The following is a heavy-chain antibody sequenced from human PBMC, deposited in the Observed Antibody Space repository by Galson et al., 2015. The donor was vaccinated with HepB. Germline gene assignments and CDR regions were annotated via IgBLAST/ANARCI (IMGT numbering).Heavy chain of an antibody. D-gene: IGHD6-19*01. CDR2: IRYDGSNK. J-gene: IGHJ6*02. Sequence: FLRLSCAASGYTFSSYGMHWVRQAPGKGLEWVAFIRYDGSNKYYADSVKGRFTISRDNSKNTLYLQMNSLRAEDTAVYYCAKASPLGSSGWNNYYYYGMDVWGQGTTVTVSS. CDR1: GYTFSSYG. CDR3: AKASPLGSSGWNNYYYYGMDV. V-gene: IGHV3-30*02.